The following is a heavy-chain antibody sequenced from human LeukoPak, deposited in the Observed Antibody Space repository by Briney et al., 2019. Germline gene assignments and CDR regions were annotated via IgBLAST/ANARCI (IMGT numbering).Heavy chain of an antibody. V-gene: IGHV4-38-2*02. CDR2: IYHSGSA. Sequence: SETLSLTCTVSDYSISSGYYWGWIRQPPGKGLEWIGSIYHSGSAYYNPSLKSRVTISVDTSKNQFSLKLSSVSAADTGVYYCARVNYYGSGGSRWFDPWGQGTLVTVSS. D-gene: IGHD3-10*01. CDR1: DYSISSGYY. CDR3: ARVNYYGSGGSRWFDP. J-gene: IGHJ5*02.